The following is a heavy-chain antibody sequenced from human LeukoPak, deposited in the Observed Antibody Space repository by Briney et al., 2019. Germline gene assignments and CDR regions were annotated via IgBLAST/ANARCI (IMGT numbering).Heavy chain of an antibody. CDR3: ARVMRSSSWYDY. V-gene: IGHV3-64D*06. Sequence: GGSLRLSCSASGFTFSSYAMHWVRQAPGKGLEYVSAISSNGGSTNYADSVKDRFTISRDNSKNTLYLQMSSLRADDTAVYYCARVMRSSSWYDYWGQGTLVTVSS. CDR2: ISSNGGST. J-gene: IGHJ4*02. D-gene: IGHD6-13*01. CDR1: GFTFSSYA.